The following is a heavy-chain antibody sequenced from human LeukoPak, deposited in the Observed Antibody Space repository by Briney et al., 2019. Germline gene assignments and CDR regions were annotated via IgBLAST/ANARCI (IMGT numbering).Heavy chain of an antibody. J-gene: IGHJ4*02. V-gene: IGHV4-4*07. CDR1: GGSISTFF. Sequence: KPPETLSLTCTVSGGSISTFFWTWIRQSAGKGLEWIGRIYMGTTYYNPSVESRATISVDTSNNRFSLKLTSLTAADTAVYYCARGTEMTSSSGYYSFDYWGRGSLATVSS. CDR2: IYMGTT. D-gene: IGHD3-22*01. CDR3: ARGTEMTSSSGYYSFDY.